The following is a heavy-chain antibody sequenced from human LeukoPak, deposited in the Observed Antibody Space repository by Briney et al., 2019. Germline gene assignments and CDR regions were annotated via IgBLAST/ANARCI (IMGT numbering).Heavy chain of an antibody. CDR3: ALGPWCSSTSCPLDY. Sequence: GGSLRLSCAASGFTFSSYAMSWVRQAPGKGLEWVSAISGSGGSTYYADSVKGRFTISRDNSKNTLYLQMNSLRAEDTAVYYCALGPWCSSTSCPLDYWGPGNPGHRLL. V-gene: IGHV3-23*01. CDR2: ISGSGGST. D-gene: IGHD2-2*01. CDR1: GFTFSSYA. J-gene: IGHJ4*02.